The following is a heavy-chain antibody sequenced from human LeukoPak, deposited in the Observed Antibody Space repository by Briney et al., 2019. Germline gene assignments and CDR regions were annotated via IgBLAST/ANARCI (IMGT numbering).Heavy chain of an antibody. CDR3: ARECSSTSCTGDYYYGMDV. Sequence: PRASVKVSCKASGGTFSSYAISWVRQAPGQGLEWMGGIIPIFGTANYAQKFQGRVTITADESTSTAYMELSSLRSEDTAVYYCARECSSTSCTGDYYYGMDVWGQGTTVTVSS. J-gene: IGHJ6*02. D-gene: IGHD2-2*01. CDR2: IIPIFGTA. CDR1: GGTFSSYA. V-gene: IGHV1-69*13.